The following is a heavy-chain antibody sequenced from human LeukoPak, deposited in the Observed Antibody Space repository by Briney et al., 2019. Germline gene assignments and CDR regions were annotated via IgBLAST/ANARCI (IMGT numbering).Heavy chain of an antibody. D-gene: IGHD3-22*01. CDR2: MNPNSGNT. J-gene: IGHJ4*02. Sequence: ASVKVSCKASGYTFTGYYINWVRQATGQGLEWMGWMNPNSGNTGYAQKFQGRVTMTRNTSISTAYMELSSLRSEDTAVYYCARSEGKYYYDSRAYYFDYWGQGTLVTVSS. CDR3: ARSEGKYYYDSRAYYFDY. CDR1: GYTFTGYY. V-gene: IGHV1-8*02.